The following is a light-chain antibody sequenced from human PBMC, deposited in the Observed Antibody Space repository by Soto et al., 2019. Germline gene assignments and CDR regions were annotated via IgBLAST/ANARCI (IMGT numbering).Light chain of an antibody. V-gene: IGKV3-15*01. CDR2: GAS. CDR1: QPVNTN. Sequence: VMTQSPDTVSASLGGTATLSCRASQPVNTNLAWYHQRPGQAPRLLISGASTRATGVPVRFIGSGSGTEFTLTISGLQSEDFATYYCQQYYSYPWTFGQGTKVEIK. J-gene: IGKJ1*01. CDR3: QQYYSYPWT.